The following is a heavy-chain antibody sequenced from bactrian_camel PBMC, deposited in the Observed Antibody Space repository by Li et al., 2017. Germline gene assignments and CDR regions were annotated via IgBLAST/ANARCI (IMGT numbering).Heavy chain of an antibody. D-gene: IGHD5*01. J-gene: IGHJ6*01. CDR2: IDRDGTT. CDR1: GFPFRDFS. CDR3: AADRPFSNRDCRFYGLSISELNFGY. V-gene: IGHV3S10*01. Sequence: VQLVESGGGLVQPGGSLRLSCTFSGFPFRDFSMSWVRQAPGKEREGVAAIDRDGTTTYADAVTGRLTISIDNAKNTVTLQMNSLNPEDTATYYCAADRPFSNRDCRFYGLSISELNFGYWGQGTQV.